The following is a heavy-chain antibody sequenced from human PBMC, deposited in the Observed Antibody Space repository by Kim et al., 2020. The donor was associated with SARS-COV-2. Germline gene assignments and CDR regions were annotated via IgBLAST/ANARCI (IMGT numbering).Heavy chain of an antibody. Sequence: SRVTISVDTSKNQFSLKLSSVTAADTAVYYCARADHITMVRGVNYYGMDVWGQGTTVTVSS. J-gene: IGHJ6*02. V-gene: IGHV4-59*01. CDR3: ARADHITMVRGVNYYGMDV. D-gene: IGHD3-10*01.